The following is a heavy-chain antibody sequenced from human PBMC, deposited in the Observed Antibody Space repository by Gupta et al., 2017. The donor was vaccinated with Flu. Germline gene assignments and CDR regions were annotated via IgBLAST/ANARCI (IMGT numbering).Heavy chain of an antibody. V-gene: IGHV1-18*01. CDR3: ARLRGQIVVVVAAGDNWFDP. CDR1: GYTFTSYG. J-gene: IGHJ5*02. CDR2: ISAYNGNT. Sequence: QVQLVQSGAEVKKPGASVKVSCKASGYTFTSYGISWVRQAPGHGLEWMGWISAYNGNTNYAQKLQGRVTMTTDTSTSTAYMELRSLRSDDTAVYYCARLRGQIVVVVAAGDNWFDPWGQGTLVTVSS. D-gene: IGHD2-15*01.